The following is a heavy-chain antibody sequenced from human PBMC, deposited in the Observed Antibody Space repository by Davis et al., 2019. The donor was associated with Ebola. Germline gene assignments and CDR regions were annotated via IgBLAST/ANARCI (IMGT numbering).Heavy chain of an antibody. V-gene: IGHV1-18*01. D-gene: IGHD6-19*01. Sequence: ASVKVSCKASGYSFTDDGISWVRQAPGQGLEWMGWISTYNGNTNYAQKLQGRVTMTTDTSTSTAYMELRSLRSDDTAVYYCARDSRQWLDNDYWGQGTLVTVSS. CDR1: GYSFTDDG. J-gene: IGHJ4*02. CDR3: ARDSRQWLDNDY. CDR2: ISTYNGNT.